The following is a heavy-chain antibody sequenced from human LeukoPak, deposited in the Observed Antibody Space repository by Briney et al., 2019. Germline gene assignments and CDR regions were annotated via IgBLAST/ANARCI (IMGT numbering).Heavy chain of an antibody. J-gene: IGHJ6*03. CDR1: GGSISSGSYY. CDR3: AREGAIAAAGTTYYYYYMDV. CDR2: IYTSGST. Sequence: SETLSLTCTVSGGSISSGSYYWSWIRQPAGKGLEWIGRIYTSGSTHYNPSLKSRVTISVDTSKNQFSLKLSSVTAADTAVYYCAREGAIAAAGTTYYYYYMDVWGKGTTVTVSS. V-gene: IGHV4-61*02. D-gene: IGHD6-13*01.